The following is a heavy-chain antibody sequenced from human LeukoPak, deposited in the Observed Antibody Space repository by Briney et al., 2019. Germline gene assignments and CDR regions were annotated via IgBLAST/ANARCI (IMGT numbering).Heavy chain of an antibody. CDR1: GFIFSNYA. CDR3: AKVGYGDLDH. CDR2: ISGSGEFT. D-gene: IGHD4-17*01. Sequence: GGSLRLSCAASGFIFSNYAMSWVRQAPGKGLEWVSSISGSGEFTDYADSVKGRFTISRDNPENTVYLQMSSLRVDVTATYFCAKVGYGDLDHWGQGVLVPVSS. J-gene: IGHJ4*02. V-gene: IGHV3-23*01.